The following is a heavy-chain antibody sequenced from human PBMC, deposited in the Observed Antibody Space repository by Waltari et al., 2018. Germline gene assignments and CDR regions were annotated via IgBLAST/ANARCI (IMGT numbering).Heavy chain of an antibody. V-gene: IGHV4-39*01. CDR3: ARVNFAFTYYGMDV. CDR2: IFHTGST. CDR1: GGSISSSSYY. J-gene: IGHJ6*02. Sequence: QLQLQESGPGLVKPSETLSLTCTVSGGSISSSSYYWGWIRQAPGKGLEWIGSIFHTGSTYYTPSLRSRVTISVDTSQDQFSLKLSSVTAADTAVYYCARVNFAFTYYGMDVWGQGTTVRVSS. D-gene: IGHD3-9*01.